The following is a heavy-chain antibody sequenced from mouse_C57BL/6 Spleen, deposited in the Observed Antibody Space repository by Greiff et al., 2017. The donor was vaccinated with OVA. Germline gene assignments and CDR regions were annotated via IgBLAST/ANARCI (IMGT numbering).Heavy chain of an antibody. CDR1: GYTFTDYY. D-gene: IGHD2-5*01. CDR3: ARNAYYSNYNYAMDY. Sequence: QVQLKESGAELVRPGASVKLSCKASGYTFTDYYINWVKQRPGQGLEWIARIYPGSGNTYYNEKFKGKATLTAEKSSSTAYMQLSSLTSEDSAVYFCARNAYYSNYNYAMDYWGQGTSVTVSS. V-gene: IGHV1-76*01. J-gene: IGHJ4*01. CDR2: IYPGSGNT.